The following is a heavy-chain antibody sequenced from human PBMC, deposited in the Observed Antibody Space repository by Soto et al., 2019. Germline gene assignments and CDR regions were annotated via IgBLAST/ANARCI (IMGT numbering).Heavy chain of an antibody. D-gene: IGHD2-15*01. Sequence: EVQLLESGGNLVLPGGSLRLSCTVSGFSFRDHGMHWVRQAPGKGLQWVSSISGSGQTEYYADSVKGRFIISRDDSGSTLFLQMHNLRADDTALYSCAKAGSSTEEYFYYMDVWGKGTTVTVSS. CDR3: AKAGSSTEEYFYYMDV. J-gene: IGHJ6*03. CDR2: ISGSGQTE. V-gene: IGHV3-23*01. CDR1: GFSFRDHG.